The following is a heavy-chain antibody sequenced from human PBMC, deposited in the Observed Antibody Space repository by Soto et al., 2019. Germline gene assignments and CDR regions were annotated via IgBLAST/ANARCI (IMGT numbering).Heavy chain of an antibody. V-gene: IGHV1-69*13. D-gene: IGHD2-2*02. CDR2: IIPIFGTA. CDR3: AVGLDIVVVPAAKPYYGMDV. Sequence: GASVKVSCKASGGTFSSYAISWVRQAPGQGLEWMGGIIPIFGTANYAQKFQGRVTITADESTSTAYMELSSLRSEDTAVYYCAVGLDIVVVPAAKPYYGMDVWGQGTTVTVSS. J-gene: IGHJ6*02. CDR1: GGTFSSYA.